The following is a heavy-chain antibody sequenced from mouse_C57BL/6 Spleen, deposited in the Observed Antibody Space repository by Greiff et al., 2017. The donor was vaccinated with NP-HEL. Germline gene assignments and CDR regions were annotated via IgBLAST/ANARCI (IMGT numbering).Heavy chain of an antibody. J-gene: IGHJ2*01. CDR2: IYPGSGNT. CDR1: GYTFTDYY. Sequence: VQLQQSGAELVRPGASVKLSCKASGYTFTDYYINWVKQRPGQGLEWIARIYPGSGNTYYNEKFKGKATLTVDKPSSTAYMQLSSLTSEDSAVYYCARGITTVVSFDYWGQGTTLTVSS. V-gene: IGHV1-76*01. CDR3: ARGITTVVSFDY. D-gene: IGHD1-1*01.